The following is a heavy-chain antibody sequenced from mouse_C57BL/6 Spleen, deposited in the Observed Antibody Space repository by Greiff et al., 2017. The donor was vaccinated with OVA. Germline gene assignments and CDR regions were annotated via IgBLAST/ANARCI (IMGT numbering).Heavy chain of an antibody. Sequence: QVQLKQPGAELVKPGASVKLSCKASGYTFTSYWMHWVKQRPGQGLEWIGMIHPNSGSTNYNEKFKSKATLTVDKSSSTAYMQLSSLTSEDSAVYYCARWGSSLFDYWGQGTTLTVSS. CDR3: ARWGSSLFDY. CDR1: GYTFTSYW. D-gene: IGHD1-1*01. J-gene: IGHJ2*01. V-gene: IGHV1-64*01. CDR2: IHPNSGST.